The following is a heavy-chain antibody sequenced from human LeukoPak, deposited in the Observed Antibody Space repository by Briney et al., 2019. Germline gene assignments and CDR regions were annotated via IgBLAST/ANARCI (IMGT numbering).Heavy chain of an antibody. V-gene: IGHV1-2*02. CDR1: GYTFTGYY. J-gene: IGHJ4*02. CDR3: AGDRRSTLSRWYEFDY. CDR2: INPNSGGT. D-gene: IGHD6-19*01. Sequence: ASVNVSCKASGYTFTGYYMHWVRQAPGQGLEWMGWINPNSGGTNYAQKFQGRVTMTRDTSISTAYMELSRLRSDDTAVYYCAGDRRSTLSRWYEFDYWGQGTLVTVSS.